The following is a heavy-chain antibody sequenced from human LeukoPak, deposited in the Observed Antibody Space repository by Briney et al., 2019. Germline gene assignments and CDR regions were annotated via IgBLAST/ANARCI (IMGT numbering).Heavy chain of an antibody. J-gene: IGHJ4*02. CDR2: IKQDGSEE. CDR1: GFTFGNSW. CDR3: ARERSPFAY. V-gene: IGHV3-7*01. Sequence: GGSLRLSCAASGFTFGNSWMSWVRQAPGKGLEWVANIKQDGSEEYSVDSVKGRFTISRDNAKKSLYLQMNSLRVEDTAVYYCARERSPFAYWGQGTLVTVSS.